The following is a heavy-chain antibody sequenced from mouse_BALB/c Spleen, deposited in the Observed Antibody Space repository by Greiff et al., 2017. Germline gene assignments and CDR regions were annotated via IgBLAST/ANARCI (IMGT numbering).Heavy chain of an antibody. CDR1: GFNIKDYY. CDR3: ARSLGKDYFDY. CDR2: IDPENGNT. V-gene: IGHV14-1*02. D-gene: IGHD4-1*01. J-gene: IGHJ2*01. Sequence: VQLQQSGAELVRPGALVKLSCKASGFNIKDYYMHWVKQRPEQGLEWIGWIDPENGNTIYDPKFQGKASITADTSSNTASLQLSSLTSEDTAVYYCARSLGKDYFDYWGQGTTLTVSS.